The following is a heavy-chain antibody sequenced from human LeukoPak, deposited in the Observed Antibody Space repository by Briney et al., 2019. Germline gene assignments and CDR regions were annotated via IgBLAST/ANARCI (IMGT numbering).Heavy chain of an antibody. J-gene: IGHJ4*02. CDR3: ARGRPWGYRRFDY. Sequence: PSETLSLTCAVYGGSFSGYYRSWIRQPPGKGLEWIGEINHSGSTNYNPSLKSRVTISVDTSKNQFSLKLSSVTAADTAVYYCARGRPWGYRRFDYWGQGTLVTVSS. D-gene: IGHD3-16*01. CDR2: INHSGST. CDR1: GGSFSGYY. V-gene: IGHV4-34*01.